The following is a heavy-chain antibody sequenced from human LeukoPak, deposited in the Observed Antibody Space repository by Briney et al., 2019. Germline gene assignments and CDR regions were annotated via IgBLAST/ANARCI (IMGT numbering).Heavy chain of an antibody. V-gene: IGHV3-23*01. CDR2: ISGSGGST. D-gene: IGHD2-15*01. CDR1: GFTFSSYV. CDR3: ARYCSGGSCYGAPNHYYYYGMDV. Sequence: GGSLRLSCAASGFTFSSYVMSWVRQAPGKGLEWVAAISGSGGSTYYADSVKGRFTISRDNSKNTLYLQMNSLRAEETAVYYCARYCSGGSCYGAPNHYYYYGMDVWGQGTTVTVSS. J-gene: IGHJ6*02.